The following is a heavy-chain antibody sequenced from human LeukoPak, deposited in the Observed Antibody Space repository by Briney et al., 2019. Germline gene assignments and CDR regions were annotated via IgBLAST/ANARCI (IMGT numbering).Heavy chain of an antibody. CDR1: GFTFSNYG. Sequence: GGSLRLSCAASGFTFSNYGMQWVRQVSGKGLVWVSRIKSDGTTTGHADFVKGRFTISRDSAKNTLYLQMNSLRAEDTAVYYCAREWGMDVWGQGTTVTVSS. J-gene: IGHJ6*02. V-gene: IGHV3-74*01. CDR2: IKSDGTTT. CDR3: AREWGMDV.